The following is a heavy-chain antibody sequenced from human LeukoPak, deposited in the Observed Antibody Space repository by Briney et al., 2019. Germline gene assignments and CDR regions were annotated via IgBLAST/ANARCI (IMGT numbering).Heavy chain of an antibody. Sequence: GGSLRLSCAASGFTFSTYTIHWVRQAPGEGLEYVSAISGNGGSTYYANSVKGRFTISRDNSKNTLYLQMGSLRAEDMAVYYCARGVGLSTGWYYFDYWGQGTLVTVSS. CDR3: ARGVGLSTGWYYFDY. J-gene: IGHJ4*02. CDR1: GFTFSTYT. D-gene: IGHD6-19*01. CDR2: ISGNGGST. V-gene: IGHV3-64*01.